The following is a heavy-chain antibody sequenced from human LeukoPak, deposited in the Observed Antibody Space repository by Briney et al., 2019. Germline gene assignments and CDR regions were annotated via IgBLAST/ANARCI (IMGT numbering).Heavy chain of an antibody. V-gene: IGHV3-21*01. J-gene: IGHJ6*03. CDR3: ARGLRQLGGQYNYYYYYMDV. Sequence: GGSLRLSCAASGFTFSSYSMSWVRQAPGKGLEWVSSISRSSTYIYFVDSVKGRFTISRDNAKNSLYLQMNSLRAEDTAVYYCARGLRQLGGQYNYYYYYMDVWGKGTTVTVSS. D-gene: IGHD6-6*01. CDR1: GFTFSSYS. CDR2: ISRSSTYI.